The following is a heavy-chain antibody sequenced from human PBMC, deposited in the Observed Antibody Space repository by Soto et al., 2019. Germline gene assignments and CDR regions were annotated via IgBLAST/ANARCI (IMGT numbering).Heavy chain of an antibody. CDR3: AKSPTHYYDSFYFDY. D-gene: IGHD3-22*01. V-gene: IGHV3-9*01. CDR2: ISWNSGSI. J-gene: IGHJ4*02. Sequence: GGSLRLSCAASGFTFDDYAMHWVRQAPGKGLEWVSGISWNSGSIGYADSVKGRFTISRDNAKNSLYLQMNSLRAEDTALYYCAKSPTHYYDSFYFDYWGQGTLVTVSS. CDR1: GFTFDDYA.